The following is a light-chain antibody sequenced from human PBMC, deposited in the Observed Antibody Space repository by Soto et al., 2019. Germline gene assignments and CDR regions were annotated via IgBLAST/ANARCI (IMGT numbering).Light chain of an antibody. CDR2: AAS. CDR1: QSISNY. CDR3: QQYETFSGT. Sequence: DIQVTQSPSSLTASVGDRVSITCRASQSISNYLNWFQQNPGKAPKIIRYAASSLRSGVPSRFRGSGSGTKFTLTIASLKPDDFATYYCQQYETFSGTFGPGTKVDI. V-gene: IGKV1-39*01. J-gene: IGKJ1*01.